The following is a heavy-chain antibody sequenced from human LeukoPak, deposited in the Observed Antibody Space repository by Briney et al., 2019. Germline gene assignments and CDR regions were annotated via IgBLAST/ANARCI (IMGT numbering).Heavy chain of an antibody. CDR2: IKQDGSEK. CDR3: AILDSSGWYCFDY. J-gene: IGHJ4*02. CDR1: GFTFSTYW. V-gene: IGHV3-7*03. D-gene: IGHD6-19*01. Sequence: GGSLRLSCAASGFTFSTYWMSWVRQAPGAGLEWVANIKQDGSEKSYVDSVKGRFTISRDNAKNSLYLQMSSLRAEDTAVYHCAILDSSGWYCFDYWGQGTLVTVSS.